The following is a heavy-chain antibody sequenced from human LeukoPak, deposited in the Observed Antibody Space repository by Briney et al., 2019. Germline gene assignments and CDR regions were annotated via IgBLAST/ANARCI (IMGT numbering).Heavy chain of an antibody. CDR2: IYSGGST. D-gene: IGHD3-16*01. CDR1: GFTVSSNY. Sequence: GGSLRLSCAASGFTVSSNYMSWVSQAPGKGLEGVSVIYSGGSTYYADSVKGRFTISRDNSKNTLHLQMNSLRAEDTAVYYCASTYDYVWAPDYWGQGTLVTVSS. CDR3: ASTYDYVWAPDY. J-gene: IGHJ4*02. V-gene: IGHV3-66*01.